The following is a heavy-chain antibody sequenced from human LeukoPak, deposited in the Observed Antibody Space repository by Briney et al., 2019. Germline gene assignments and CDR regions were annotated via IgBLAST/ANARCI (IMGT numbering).Heavy chain of an antibody. Sequence: PGGSLRLSCAASGFTFSSYAMNWVRQAPGKGLEWVSAFSGSRPSTCYADSVKGRFTISRDNSKNTLYLYMNSLRAEDTALYYCTKGDAYCGGDCYPDWGQGTLVTVSS. CDR2: FSGSRPST. J-gene: IGHJ4*02. CDR3: TKGDAYCGGDCYPD. CDR1: GFTFSSYA. V-gene: IGHV3-23*01. D-gene: IGHD2-21*02.